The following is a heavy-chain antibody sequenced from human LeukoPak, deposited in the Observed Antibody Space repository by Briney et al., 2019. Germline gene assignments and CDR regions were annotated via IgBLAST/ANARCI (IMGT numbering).Heavy chain of an antibody. CDR3: AQRVGYCSSGNCYFTY. J-gene: IGHJ1*01. V-gene: IGHV3-23*01. Sequence: GGSLRLSCAASGFSFKSYAMSWVRQAPGKGLEWVSAINNDGDSTYSADSVKGRFTVSRDNSKNTLYLQMNSLRAEDAAVYYCAQRVGYCSSGNCYFTYWGQGTLVTVSS. CDR2: INNDGDST. D-gene: IGHD2-15*01. CDR1: GFSFKSYA.